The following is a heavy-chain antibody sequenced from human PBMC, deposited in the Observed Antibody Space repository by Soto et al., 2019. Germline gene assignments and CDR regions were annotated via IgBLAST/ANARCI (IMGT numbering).Heavy chain of an antibody. CDR3: ARSGSSSWYYYYMDV. J-gene: IGHJ6*03. D-gene: IGHD6-13*01. CDR2: INPNSGGT. Sequence: ASVKVSCKASGYTFTGYYMHWVRQAPGQGLEWMGWINPNSGGTNYAQKFQGWVTMTRETSISTAYMELSRLRSDDTAVYYCARSGSSSWYYYYMDVWGKGTTVTVSS. V-gene: IGHV1-2*04. CDR1: GYTFTGYY.